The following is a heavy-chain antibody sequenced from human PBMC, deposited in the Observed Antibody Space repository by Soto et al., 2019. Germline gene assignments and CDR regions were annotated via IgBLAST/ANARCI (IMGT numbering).Heavy chain of an antibody. J-gene: IGHJ1*01. D-gene: IGHD3-9*01. CDR2: ISSSSSYI. V-gene: IGHV3-21*01. CDR1: GFTFSSYS. Sequence: LRLSCAASGFTFSSYSMNWVRQAPGKGLEWVSSISSSSSYIYYADSVKGRFTISRDIPKNSLYLQMNSLRAEDTAVYYCARDYDILTGYFGGPEYFQHWGQGTLVTVSS. CDR3: ARDYDILTGYFGGPEYFQH.